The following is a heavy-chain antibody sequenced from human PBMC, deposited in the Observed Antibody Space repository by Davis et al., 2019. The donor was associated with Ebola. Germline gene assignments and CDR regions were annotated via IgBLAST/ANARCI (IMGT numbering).Heavy chain of an antibody. CDR1: GGSISSSSYY. J-gene: IGHJ6*02. CDR3: ADTYYDILTGENYGMDV. D-gene: IGHD3-9*01. V-gene: IGHV4-39*01. CDR2: IYYSGST. Sequence: MPSETLSLTCTVSGGSISSSSYYWGWIRQPPGKGLEWIGSIYYSGSTYYNPSLKSRVTISVDTSKNQFSLKLSSVTAADTAVYYCADTYYDILTGENYGMDVWGQGTTVTVSS.